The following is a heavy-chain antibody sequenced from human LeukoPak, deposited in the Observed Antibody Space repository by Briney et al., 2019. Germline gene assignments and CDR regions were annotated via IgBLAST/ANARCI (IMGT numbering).Heavy chain of an antibody. Sequence: ASVKVSCKASGGTFSSYAISWVRQAPGQGLEWMGWINPNSGGTNYAQKFQGRVTMTRDTSISTAYMELSRLRSDDTAVYYCARVFNYYDSSGPFDYWGQGTLVTVSS. CDR3: ARVFNYYDSSGPFDY. V-gene: IGHV1-2*02. D-gene: IGHD3-22*01. J-gene: IGHJ4*02. CDR1: GGTFSSYA. CDR2: INPNSGGT.